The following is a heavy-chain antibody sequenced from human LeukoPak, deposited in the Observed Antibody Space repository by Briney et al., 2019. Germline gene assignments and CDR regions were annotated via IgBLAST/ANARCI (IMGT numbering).Heavy chain of an antibody. CDR3: ARVLAGIAAADFDY. CDR1: GLTFSSYS. CDR2: ISSSSSYI. V-gene: IGHV3-21*01. J-gene: IGHJ4*02. D-gene: IGHD6-13*01. Sequence: PGGSLRLSCAASGLTFSSYSMNWVRQAPGKWLEWVSSISSSSSYIYYADSVRGRFTISRDNAKNSLYLQMNSLRAEDTAVYYCARVLAGIAAADFDYWGQGTLVTVSS.